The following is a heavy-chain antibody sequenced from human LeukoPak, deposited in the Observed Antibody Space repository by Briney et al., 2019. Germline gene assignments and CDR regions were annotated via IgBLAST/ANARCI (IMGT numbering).Heavy chain of an antibody. Sequence: GSLRLSCAASGFTFSSYAMSWVRQAPGKGLEWVSAISGSGGSTYYADSVKGRFTISRDNSKNTLYLQMNSLRAEDTAVYYCAKDQTSLTYYDILTGYSGFDYWGQGTLVTVSS. V-gene: IGHV3-23*01. J-gene: IGHJ4*02. CDR1: GFTFSSYA. CDR3: AKDQTSLTYYDILTGYSGFDY. CDR2: ISGSGGST. D-gene: IGHD3-9*01.